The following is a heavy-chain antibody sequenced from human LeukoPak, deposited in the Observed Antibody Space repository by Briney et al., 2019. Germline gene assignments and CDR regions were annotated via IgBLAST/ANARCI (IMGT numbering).Heavy chain of an antibody. CDR2: IYWDDDK. Sequence: SGPTLVNPPQTLTLTCTFSGFSLGTGGGGVGWIRQPPGKALEWLSLIYWDDDKRYSPSLKRRRTITKDNTKTQVVLTMTNMDPVDTATYYCAHRESSMLPFDYWGQGTLVTVSS. CDR1: GFSLGTGGGG. CDR3: AHRESSMLPFDY. J-gene: IGHJ4*02. V-gene: IGHV2-5*02. D-gene: IGHD2-2*01.